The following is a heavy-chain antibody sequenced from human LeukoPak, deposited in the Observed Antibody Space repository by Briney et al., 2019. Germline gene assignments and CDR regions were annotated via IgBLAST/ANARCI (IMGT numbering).Heavy chain of an antibody. CDR3: AIEISYGYFDY. CDR2: LYYSGST. J-gene: IGHJ4*02. Sequence: SENLSFTCTVSGGTISNNYWGWIGQPPGKGLEWFGNLYYSGSTNYHPSLKSRVTLTVASSNTQFSLKLGSVTDAATAVYYWAIEISYGYFDYWGQGTLVTAPS. V-gene: IGHV4-59*01. CDR1: GGTISNNY. D-gene: IGHD5-18*01.